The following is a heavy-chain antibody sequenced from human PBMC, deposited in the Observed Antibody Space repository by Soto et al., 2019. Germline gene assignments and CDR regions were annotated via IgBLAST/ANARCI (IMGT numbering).Heavy chain of an antibody. Sequence: LRLSCAASGFTFSSYSMNWVRQAPGKGLEWVSSISSSSSYIYYADSVKGRFTISRDNAKNSLYLQMNSLRAEDTAVYYCARDPESSLYYFDYWGQGTLVTVSS. V-gene: IGHV3-21*01. CDR2: ISSSSSYI. J-gene: IGHJ4*02. CDR3: ARDPESSLYYFDY. D-gene: IGHD6-6*01. CDR1: GFTFSSYS.